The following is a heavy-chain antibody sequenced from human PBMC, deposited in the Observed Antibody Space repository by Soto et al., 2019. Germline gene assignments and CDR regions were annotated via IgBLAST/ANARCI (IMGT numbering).Heavy chain of an antibody. D-gene: IGHD2-15*01. CDR1: GYTFTSYG. J-gene: IGHJ4*02. V-gene: IGHV1-18*01. Sequence: QVQLVQSGAEVKKPGASVKVSCKASGYTFTSYGISWVRQAPGQGLEWMGWISAYNGNTNYAQKLQGRVTMTTDTSTSTAYVELRSLRSDDTAVYYCARWGLDCSGGSCYGGHFDYWGQGTLVTVSS. CDR2: ISAYNGNT. CDR3: ARWGLDCSGGSCYGGHFDY.